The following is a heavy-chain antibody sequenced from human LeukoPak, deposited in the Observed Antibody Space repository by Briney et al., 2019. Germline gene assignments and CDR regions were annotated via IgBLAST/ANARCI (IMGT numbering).Heavy chain of an antibody. Sequence: SETLSLTCTVSGGSISSSSYYWGWIRQPPGKGLEWIGSIYYSGSTYFNPSLKSRVTISVDTSKNQFSLKLSSVTAADTAVYYCAREGNIVVVPAAISSAPFDYWGQGTLVTVSS. V-gene: IGHV4-39*07. CDR1: GGSISSSSYY. D-gene: IGHD2-2*01. CDR3: AREGNIVVVPAAISSAPFDY. CDR2: IYYSGST. J-gene: IGHJ4*02.